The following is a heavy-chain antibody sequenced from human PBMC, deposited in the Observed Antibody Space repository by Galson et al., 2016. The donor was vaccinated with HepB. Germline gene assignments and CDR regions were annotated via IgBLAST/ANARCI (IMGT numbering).Heavy chain of an antibody. CDR2: ISATGSAI. D-gene: IGHD4-11*01. J-gene: IGHJ4*02. CDR1: GLTFNDYS. Sequence: SLRLSCAVSGLTFNDYSMSWIRQAPGKGLEWVSYISATGSAIKYSDSVRGRLTIYRDSAKNSLYLQMHSLGDEDTAIYYCARDGDYSFPFDFWGRGTLVTVSS. V-gene: IGHV3-11*01. CDR3: ARDGDYSFPFDF.